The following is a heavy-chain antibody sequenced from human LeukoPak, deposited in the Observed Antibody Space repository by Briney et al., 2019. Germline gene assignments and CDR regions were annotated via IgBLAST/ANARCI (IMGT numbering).Heavy chain of an antibody. Sequence: PGRSLRLSCAASGFTFSSYAMHWVRQAPGKGLEWVAVISYDGSNKYYADSVKGRFTISRDNSKNRLYLQMNSLRAEDTAIYYCANHLDVDTTMGRFDPWGQGTLVTVSS. CDR3: ANHLDVDTTMGRFDP. D-gene: IGHD5-18*01. CDR1: GFTFSSYA. V-gene: IGHV3-30-3*01. CDR2: ISYDGSNK. J-gene: IGHJ5*02.